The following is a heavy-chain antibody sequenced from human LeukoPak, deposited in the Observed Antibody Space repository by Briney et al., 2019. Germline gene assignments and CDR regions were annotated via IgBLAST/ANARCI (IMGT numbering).Heavy chain of an antibody. Sequence: PGGSLRLSCAASGFTFSNYWMHWVRQAPGKGLVWVSRINGDGISTGYADSVKGRFTVSRDNAKKTLYLQMNSLRAEDTAVYYCARDVGNFDYWGQGTPVTVSS. J-gene: IGHJ4*02. CDR1: GFTFSNYW. CDR3: ARDVGNFDY. CDR2: INGDGIST. V-gene: IGHV3-74*01.